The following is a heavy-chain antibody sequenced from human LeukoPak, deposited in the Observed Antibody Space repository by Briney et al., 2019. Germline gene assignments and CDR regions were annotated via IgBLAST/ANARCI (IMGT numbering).Heavy chain of an antibody. Sequence: GGSLRLSCAASGFTFSSYAMSWVRQAPGKGLEWVSAISGSGGSTYYADSVKGRFTISRDNSKNTLYLQMNSLRAEDTAVYYCANVKAVVPAAEYFDYWGQGTLVTVSS. V-gene: IGHV3-23*01. CDR3: ANVKAVVPAAEYFDY. CDR1: GFTFSSYA. J-gene: IGHJ4*02. D-gene: IGHD2-2*01. CDR2: ISGSGGST.